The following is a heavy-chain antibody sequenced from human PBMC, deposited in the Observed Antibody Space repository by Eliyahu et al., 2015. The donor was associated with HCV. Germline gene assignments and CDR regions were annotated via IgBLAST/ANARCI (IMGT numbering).Heavy chain of an antibody. Sequence: QVQLQQSGPGLVKPSQTLSLTCAISGDSVSSKSAAWNWXRQSPSRGLEWLGRTYYRSKWHNEYAASVKSRITINPDTSKNHFSLQLSSVTPEDTAVYYCARTSGYFDCWGQGTLVTVSS. D-gene: IGHD3-3*01. CDR2: TYYRSKWHN. CDR3: ARTSGYFDC. CDR1: GDSVSSKSAA. V-gene: IGHV6-1*01. J-gene: IGHJ4*02.